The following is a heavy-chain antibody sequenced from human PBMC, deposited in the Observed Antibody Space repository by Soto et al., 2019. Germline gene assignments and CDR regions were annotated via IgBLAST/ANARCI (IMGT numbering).Heavy chain of an antibody. CDR2: IIPIFGTA. CDR3: AREEDRGDAFDI. J-gene: IGHJ3*02. Sequence: QVQLVQSGAEVKKPGSSVKVSCKASGGTFSSYAISWVRQAPGQGLEWMGGIIPIFGTANYAQKFQGRVTITADKSTSTAYKELSSLRSQDTAVYYCAREEDRGDAFDIWGQGTMVTVSS. V-gene: IGHV1-69*06. CDR1: GGTFSSYA.